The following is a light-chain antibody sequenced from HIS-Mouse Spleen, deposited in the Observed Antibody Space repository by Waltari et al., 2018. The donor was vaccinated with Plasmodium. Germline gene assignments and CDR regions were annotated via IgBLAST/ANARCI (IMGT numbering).Light chain of an antibody. Sequence: EIVMTQSPATLSVSPGERATLPCRASQSVSSNLAWYQQKPGQAPRLLFYGASTRATGIPARFSGSGSGTEFTLTISSLQSEDFAVYYCQQYNNWSFTFGPGTKVDIK. V-gene: IGKV3-15*01. J-gene: IGKJ3*01. CDR1: QSVSSN. CDR3: QQYNNWSFT. CDR2: GAS.